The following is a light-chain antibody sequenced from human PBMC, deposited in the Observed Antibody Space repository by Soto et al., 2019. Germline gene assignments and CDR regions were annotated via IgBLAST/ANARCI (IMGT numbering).Light chain of an antibody. Sequence: DIVMTQSPGTLSLSPGERATLSCRASQTISSNNLAWYQKKPGQSHRLIIYGSSSRAKGIPDRFSGRGSGTDFTLTISRLEPEDFAVYYGQQYSNWPPITFGQGTRLEI. CDR3: QQYSNWPPIT. CDR1: QTISSNN. V-gene: IGKV3-20*01. J-gene: IGKJ5*01. CDR2: GSS.